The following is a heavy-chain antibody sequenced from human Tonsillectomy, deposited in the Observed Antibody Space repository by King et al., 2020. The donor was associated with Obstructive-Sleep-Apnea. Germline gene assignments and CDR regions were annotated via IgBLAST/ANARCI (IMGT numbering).Heavy chain of an antibody. J-gene: IGHJ6*02. CDR2: INQDGSEK. CDR1: GFRFSSFW. D-gene: IGHD3-16*01. V-gene: IGHV3-7*01. CDR3: ERDVEAVEYYYGMDV. Sequence: VQLVESGGGLVQPGGSLRLSCAASGFRFSSFWMSWVRQAPGKGLEWVANINQDGSEKYYVDSVRGRFTISRDNAKTLLYLQMNSLRVEDTAVYYCERDVEAVEYYYGMDVWGQGTTVTVSS.